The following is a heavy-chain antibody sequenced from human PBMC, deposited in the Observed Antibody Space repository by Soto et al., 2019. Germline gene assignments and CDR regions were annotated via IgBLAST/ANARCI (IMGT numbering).Heavy chain of an antibody. Sequence: PSGTLSLTCTVSGGSISSYYSSWIRQPPGEGLEWIGSIYYSGSTNYNPSLKSRVTISVDTSKNQFSLKLRSVTVADTAVYYCARAQFNSLTGYYIDYWGQRNLGTASS. D-gene: IGHD3-9*01. V-gene: IGHV4-59*01. CDR1: GGSISSYY. CDR2: IYYSGST. CDR3: ARAQFNSLTGYYIDY. J-gene: IGHJ4*02.